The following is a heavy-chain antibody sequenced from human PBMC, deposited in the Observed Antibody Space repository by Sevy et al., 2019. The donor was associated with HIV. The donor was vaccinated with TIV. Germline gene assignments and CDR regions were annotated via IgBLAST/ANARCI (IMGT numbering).Heavy chain of an antibody. Sequence: GESLKISCAASGFTFTSYWMSWVRQAPGKGPEWVANIKQDESAKYYVDSVKGRFTVSRDNAKNALYLQMNSLRAEDTAVYYCARDCTAPGIYFDSWGQGTLVTVSS. V-gene: IGHV3-7*01. CDR2: IKQDESAK. CDR3: ARDCTAPGIYFDS. J-gene: IGHJ4*02. CDR1: GFTFTSYW. D-gene: IGHD6-13*01.